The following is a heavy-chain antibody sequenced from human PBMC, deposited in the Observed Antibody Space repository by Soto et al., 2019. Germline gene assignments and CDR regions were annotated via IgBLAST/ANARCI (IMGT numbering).Heavy chain of an antibody. CDR2: INPNSGGT. Sequence: VSVKVSCKASGYTFTGYYMHWVRQAPGQGLEWMGWINPNSGGTNYAQKFQGRVTMTRDTSISTAYMELSRLRSDDTAVYYCARVPTSRYGSGSYYFDYWGQGTLVTVSS. V-gene: IGHV1-2*02. D-gene: IGHD3-10*01. CDR1: GYTFTGYY. CDR3: ARVPTSRYGSGSYYFDY. J-gene: IGHJ4*02.